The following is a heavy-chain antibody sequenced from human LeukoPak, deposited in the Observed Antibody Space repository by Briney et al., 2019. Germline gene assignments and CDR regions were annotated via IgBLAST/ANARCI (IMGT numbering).Heavy chain of an antibody. CDR3: ARDWLLRYSQGGFGN. CDR2: INPNSGET. D-gene: IGHD3-9*01. J-gene: IGHJ4*02. Sequence: HGASVKVSCKASGYSFTSHYMHWVRQAPGQGLEWMGWINPNSGETNYAQKFQGRVTMTRDTSISTAYMELSRLRSDDTAMYYCARDWLLRYSQGGFGNWGQGTLVTVSS. CDR1: GYSFTSHY. V-gene: IGHV1-2*02.